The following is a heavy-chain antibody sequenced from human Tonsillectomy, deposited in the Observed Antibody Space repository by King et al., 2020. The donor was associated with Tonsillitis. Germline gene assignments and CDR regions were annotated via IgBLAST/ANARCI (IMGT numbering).Heavy chain of an antibody. CDR2: IYSSGST. J-gene: IGHJ4*02. Sequence: QLQESGPGLAKPSETLSLTCTVSGGSIRSHYWSWIRQPTGKGLEWIGYIYSSGSTNYNPSLKSRVTISVDTSKNQFSLKLSSVTAADTAVYYCARLLPEYSRSAGCFDYWGQGTMVTVSS. CDR1: GGSIRSHY. CDR3: ARLLPEYSRSAGCFDY. D-gene: IGHD6-6*01. V-gene: IGHV4-59*08.